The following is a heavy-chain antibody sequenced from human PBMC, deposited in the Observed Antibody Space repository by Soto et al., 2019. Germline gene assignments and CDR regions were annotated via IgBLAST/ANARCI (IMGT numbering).Heavy chain of an antibody. CDR2: INHSGST. CDR3: ARVRITMVRGVRYYYGMDV. V-gene: IGHV4-34*01. Sequence: PSETLSLTCAVYGGSFSGYYWSWIRQPPGKGLEWIGEINHSGSTNYNPSLKSRVTISVDTSKNQFSLKLSSVTAADTAVYYCARVRITMVRGVRYYYGMDVWGQGTTVTVSS. D-gene: IGHD3-10*01. J-gene: IGHJ6*02. CDR1: GGSFSGYY.